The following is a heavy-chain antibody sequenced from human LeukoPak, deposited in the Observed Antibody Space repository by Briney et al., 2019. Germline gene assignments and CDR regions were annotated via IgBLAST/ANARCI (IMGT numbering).Heavy chain of an antibody. D-gene: IGHD1-1*01. Sequence: SETLSLTCTVSGGSISSHYWSWIRQPPGKGLEWIGYIYYSGSTNYNPSLKSRVTISVDTSKNQFSLKLSSVTAADMAVYYCARGYDWFDPWGQGTLVTVSS. CDR3: ARGYDWFDP. CDR1: GGSISSHY. CDR2: IYYSGST. J-gene: IGHJ5*02. V-gene: IGHV4-59*11.